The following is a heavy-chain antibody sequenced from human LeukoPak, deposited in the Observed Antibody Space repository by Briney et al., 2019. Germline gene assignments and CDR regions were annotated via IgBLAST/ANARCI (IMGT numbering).Heavy chain of an antibody. CDR2: IIAYNVNT. CDR1: GKTFTSYG. Sequence: ASVKASCKALGKTFTSYGISWVRQGPGQGREWMGWIIAYNVNTNYAQKLKGRVTMTTDTSTSTAYMELRSLRSDDTAVYYCARAIAVAGNYYYYYYGMDVWGQGTTVTVSS. J-gene: IGHJ6*02. D-gene: IGHD6-19*01. CDR3: ARAIAVAGNYYYYYYGMDV. V-gene: IGHV1-18*01.